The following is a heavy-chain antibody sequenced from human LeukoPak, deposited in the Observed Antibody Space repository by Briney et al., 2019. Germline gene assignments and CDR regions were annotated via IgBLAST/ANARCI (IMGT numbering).Heavy chain of an antibody. V-gene: IGHV3-23*01. Sequence: PGGSLRLSCAASGFTFSSYGMSWVRQAPGKGLGWVSSIGGSGVTTYYADSVKGRFTISRDNSKSTLFLQLNSLRAEDTAVYYCAKLGNDDFCWGQGTLVTVSS. CDR3: AKLGNDDFC. D-gene: IGHD2-21*02. CDR1: GFTFSSYG. CDR2: IGGSGVTT. J-gene: IGHJ4*02.